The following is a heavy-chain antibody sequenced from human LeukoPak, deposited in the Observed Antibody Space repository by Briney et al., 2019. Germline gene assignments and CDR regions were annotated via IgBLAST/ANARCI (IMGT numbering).Heavy chain of an antibody. V-gene: IGHV4-39*01. Sequence: SETLSLTCTVSGGSISSSSYYWGWIRQPPGKGLEWIGSIYYSGSTYYNPSHKSRVTISVDTSKNQFSLKLSSVTAADTAVYYCARVSDSSGYDDAFDIWGQGTMVTVSS. CDR1: GGSISSSSYY. CDR3: ARVSDSSGYDDAFDI. D-gene: IGHD3-22*01. CDR2: IYYSGST. J-gene: IGHJ3*02.